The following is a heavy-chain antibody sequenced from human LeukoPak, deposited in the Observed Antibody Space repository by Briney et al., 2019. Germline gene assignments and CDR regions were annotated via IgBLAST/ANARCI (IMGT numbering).Heavy chain of an antibody. CDR3: TTEFTGPDDTMSFDP. D-gene: IGHD2-8*02. V-gene: IGHV1-24*01. CDR1: GYTLTELS. J-gene: IGHJ5*02. Sequence: GASVKVSCKVSGYTLTELSMHWVRQAPGKGLEWMGGFDPEDGETIYAQKFQGRVTMTEDSSTDTAYMELSSLSTVDTAVYYCTTEFTGPDDTMSFDPWGQGTWVIVSS. CDR2: FDPEDGET.